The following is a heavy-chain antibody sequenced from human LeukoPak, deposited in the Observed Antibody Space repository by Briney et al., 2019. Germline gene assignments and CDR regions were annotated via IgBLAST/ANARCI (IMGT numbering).Heavy chain of an antibody. V-gene: IGHV4-4*02. Sequence: PSGTLSLTCAVSGGSISSSNWWSWVRQPPGKGLEWIGEIYHSGSTNYNPSLKSRVTISVDTSKNRFSLKLSSVTAADTAVYYCARDPYCGGDCYSSHDAFDIWGQGTMVTVSS. D-gene: IGHD2-21*02. CDR3: ARDPYCGGDCYSSHDAFDI. CDR2: IYHSGST. J-gene: IGHJ3*02. CDR1: GGSISSSNW.